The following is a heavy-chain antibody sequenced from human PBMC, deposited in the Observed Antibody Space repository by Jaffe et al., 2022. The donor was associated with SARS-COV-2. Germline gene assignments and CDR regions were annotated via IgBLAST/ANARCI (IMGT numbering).Heavy chain of an antibody. V-gene: IGHV3-21*01. CDR1: GFTFRSYS. D-gene: IGHD2-21*02. J-gene: IGHJ4*02. Sequence: EVQLVESGGGLVKPGGSLRLSCAASGFTFRSYSMNWVRQAPGKGLEWVSSISSSSSYIYYADSVKGRFTISRDNAKNSLYLQMNSLRAEDTAVYYCARDPYYCGGDCSDGFFPGYNLDSWGQGTLVTVSS. CDR2: ISSSSSYI. CDR3: ARDPYYCGGDCSDGFFPGYNLDS.